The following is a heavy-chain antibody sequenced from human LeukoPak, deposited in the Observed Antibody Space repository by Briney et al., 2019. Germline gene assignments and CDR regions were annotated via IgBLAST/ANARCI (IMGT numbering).Heavy chain of an antibody. Sequence: SETLSLTCTVSGYSISSGYYWGWIRQPPGKRLELIGSIYHSGSTYYNPSLKSRVTISVDTSKNQFSLKLSSVTAADTAVYYCARGLFDGSGSYYSRYYYYYMDVWGKGTTVTISS. V-gene: IGHV4-38-2*02. CDR1: GYSISSGYY. J-gene: IGHJ6*03. CDR2: IYHSGST. CDR3: ARGLFDGSGSYYSRYYYYYMDV. D-gene: IGHD3-10*01.